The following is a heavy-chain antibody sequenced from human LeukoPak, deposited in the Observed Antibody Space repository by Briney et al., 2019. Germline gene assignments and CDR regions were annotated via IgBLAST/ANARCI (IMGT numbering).Heavy chain of an antibody. CDR1: GFSFSDYY. V-gene: IGHV3-11*04. CDR3: ARVMGNYASDY. J-gene: IGHJ4*02. D-gene: IGHD1-7*01. Sequence: GGSLGLSCAASGFSFSDYYMSWIRQAPGKGLEWVSYISSSGDTMSYADSVKGRFTISRDNAKNSLYLQMSSLRAEDAAIYYCARVMGNYASDYWGQGALVTVSS. CDR2: ISSSGDTM.